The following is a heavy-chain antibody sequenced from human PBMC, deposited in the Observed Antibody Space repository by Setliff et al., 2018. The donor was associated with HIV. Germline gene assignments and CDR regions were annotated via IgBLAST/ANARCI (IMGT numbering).Heavy chain of an antibody. CDR3: ATLSGYSSGWYDFDY. J-gene: IGHJ4*02. Sequence: HPGGSLRLSCAASGFTFSDHYMDWVRQAPGKGLEWVGRTRNKANSYTTEYAASVKGRFIISRDDSKNSLHLQMNSLKTEDTAVYYCATLSGYSSGWYDFDYWGQGTLVTVSS. CDR1: GFTFSDHY. D-gene: IGHD6-19*01. CDR2: TRNKANSYTT. V-gene: IGHV3-72*01.